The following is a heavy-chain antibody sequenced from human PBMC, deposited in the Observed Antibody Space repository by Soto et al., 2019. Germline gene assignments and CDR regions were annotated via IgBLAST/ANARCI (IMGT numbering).Heavy chain of an antibody. Sequence: ASVKVSCKASGYTFTSYGISWVRQAPGQGLEWMGWISAYNGNTNYAQKLQGRVTMTTDTSTSTAYMELRSLRSDDTAVYYCVRGTAIVVVPAADGRVDFDYWGQGTLVTVSS. CDR3: VRGTAIVVVPAADGRVDFDY. CDR2: ISAYNGNT. D-gene: IGHD2-2*01. V-gene: IGHV1-18*01. CDR1: GYTFTSYG. J-gene: IGHJ4*02.